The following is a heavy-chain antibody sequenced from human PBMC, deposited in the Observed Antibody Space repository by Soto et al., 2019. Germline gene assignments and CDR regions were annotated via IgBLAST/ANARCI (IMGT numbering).Heavy chain of an antibody. J-gene: IGHJ6*02. D-gene: IGHD2-2*01. V-gene: IGHV4-39*01. Sequence: SETLSLTCTVSGGSISSRGYYWGWIRQPPGKGLEWIGTIYYSGSTYYNPSLKSRVTISVDTSKNQFSLKLSSVTAADTAVYYCAKSIVPAVYPDYYYYGMDVWGQGTTVTVSS. CDR2: IYYSGST. CDR1: GGSISSRGYY. CDR3: AKSIVPAVYPDYYYYGMDV.